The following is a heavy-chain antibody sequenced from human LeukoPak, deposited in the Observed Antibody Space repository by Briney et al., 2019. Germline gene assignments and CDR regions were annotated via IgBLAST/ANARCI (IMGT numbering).Heavy chain of an antibody. J-gene: IGHJ2*01. CDR2: IFYGST. Sequence: SETLSLTCTVSGGSISGSYWSWIRLPPGKGLEWIGYIFYGSTNYNPSLKSRVTISVDTSKNQFSLKLSPVTAADTAVYYCGGGGTEGGLEISFFFDLWGRGTLVTVSS. CDR3: GGGGTEGGLEISFFFDL. D-gene: IGHD2/OR15-2a*01. CDR1: GGSISGSY. V-gene: IGHV4-59*01.